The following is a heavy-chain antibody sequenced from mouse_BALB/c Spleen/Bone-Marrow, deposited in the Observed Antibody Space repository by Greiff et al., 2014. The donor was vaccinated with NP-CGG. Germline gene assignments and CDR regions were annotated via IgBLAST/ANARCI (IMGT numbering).Heavy chain of an antibody. D-gene: IGHD2-1*01. Sequence: VQVVESGAELVKPGASVKLSCKASGYTFTSYWMHWVKQRPGQGLEWIGEINPSNGRTNYNEKFKSKATLTVDKSSSTAYMQLSSLTSEDSAVYYCARSYGNYYAMDYWGQGTSVTVSS. V-gene: IGHV1S81*02. CDR1: GYTFTSYW. CDR3: ARSYGNYYAMDY. CDR2: INPSNGRT. J-gene: IGHJ4*01.